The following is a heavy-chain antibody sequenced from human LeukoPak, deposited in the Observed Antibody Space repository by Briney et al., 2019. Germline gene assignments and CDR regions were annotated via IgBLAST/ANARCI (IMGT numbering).Heavy chain of an antibody. CDR2: ISYDGSNK. Sequence: GGSLRLSCAASGFTFSSYAMHWVRQAPGKGLEWVAVISYDGSNKYYADSVKGRFTISRDNSKNTLYLQMNSLRAEDTVVYYCATLVGGTYSPFDYWGQGTLVTVSS. CDR1: GFTFSSYA. CDR3: ATLVGGTYSPFDY. D-gene: IGHD1-26*01. J-gene: IGHJ4*02. V-gene: IGHV3-30-3*01.